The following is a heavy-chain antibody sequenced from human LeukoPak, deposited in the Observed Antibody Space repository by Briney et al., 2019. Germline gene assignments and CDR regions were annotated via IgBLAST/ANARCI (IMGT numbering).Heavy chain of an antibody. D-gene: IGHD7-27*01. Sequence: ESPKISCKGPGYIFTTYWIGWVRQMPGNGLGGTGIIYPGDSDTRYSPSFQGQVAISADKSISTAYLQWSSLKASDTAMYYCARGPNCGNFDYWGQGTLVTVSS. J-gene: IGHJ4*02. CDR2: IYPGDSDT. V-gene: IGHV5-51*01. CDR1: GYIFTTYW. CDR3: ARGPNCGNFDY.